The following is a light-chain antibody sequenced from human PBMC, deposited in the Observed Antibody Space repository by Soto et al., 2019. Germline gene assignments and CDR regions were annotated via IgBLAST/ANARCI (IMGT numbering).Light chain of an antibody. CDR3: QTWGSGIHV. CDR2: VNSDGSH. CDR1: SGHSSYA. Sequence: QPVLTQSPSASASLGASVKLTCTLSSGHSSYAIAWHQQRPEKGPRYLIKVNSDGSHNKGDGIPDRFSGSSSGAERYLTISSLQSEDEADYYCQTWGSGIHVFGTGTKLTVL. J-gene: IGLJ1*01. V-gene: IGLV4-69*01.